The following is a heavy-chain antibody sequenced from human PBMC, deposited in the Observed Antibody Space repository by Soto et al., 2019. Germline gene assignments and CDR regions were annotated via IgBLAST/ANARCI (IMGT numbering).Heavy chain of an antibody. CDR2: IIPIFGTA. D-gene: IGHD3-22*01. V-gene: IGHV1-69*13. J-gene: IGHJ4*02. CDR3: ARMTGDYYDSPFDY. CDR1: GGTFSSYA. Sequence: SVKVSCKASGGTFSSYAISWVRQAPGQGLEWMGGIIPIFGTANYAQKFQGRVTITADESTSTAYMELSSLRSEDTAVYYCARMTGDYYDSPFDYWGQGTLVTVSS.